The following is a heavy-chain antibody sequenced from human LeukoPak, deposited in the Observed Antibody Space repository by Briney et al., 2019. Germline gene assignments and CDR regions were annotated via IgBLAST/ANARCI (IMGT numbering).Heavy chain of an antibody. V-gene: IGHV4-4*07. CDR2: IYTSGST. J-gene: IGHJ4*02. CDR3: ARAYDKWRGYSYGHYFFDY. D-gene: IGHD5-18*01. Sequence: SETLSLTCTVSDGSISNYYWTWIRQPAGKGLEWIGHIYTSGSTTYNPSLQSRVTMSADTSKKQFSLKLSSVTAADTAIYYCARAYDKWRGYSYGHYFFDYWGQGTLVTVSS. CDR1: DGSISNYY.